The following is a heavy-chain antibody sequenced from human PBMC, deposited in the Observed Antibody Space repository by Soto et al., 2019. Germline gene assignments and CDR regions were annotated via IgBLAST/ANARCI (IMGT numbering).Heavy chain of an antibody. CDR3: ASNSYGYPFYHY. CDR2: IYYSGST. Sequence: QVQLQESGPGLVKPSQTLSLTCTVSGGSISSGDYYWSWIRQPPGKGLEWIGYIYYSGSTYYNPPLKSPVTTSVDTSKNRSSLKLGSVTAADTAVYYCASNSYGYPFYHYWGQGTLVTVSS. D-gene: IGHD5-18*01. V-gene: IGHV4-30-4*01. CDR1: GGSISSGDYY. J-gene: IGHJ4*02.